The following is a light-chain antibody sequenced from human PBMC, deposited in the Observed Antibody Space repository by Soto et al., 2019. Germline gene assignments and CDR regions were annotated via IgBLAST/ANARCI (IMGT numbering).Light chain of an antibody. CDR3: NSYGDSNIYV. CDR1: SNDVGGYNY. J-gene: IGLJ1*01. V-gene: IGLV2-8*01. CDR2: EVT. Sequence: QSALTQPPSASGSPGQSVTISCTGTSNDVGGYNYVSWYQQHPGKAPKLIIYEVTKRPSGVPDRFSGSKSGNTASLTVSGLQTEDEADYYCNSYGDSNIYVFGTGTKVTVL.